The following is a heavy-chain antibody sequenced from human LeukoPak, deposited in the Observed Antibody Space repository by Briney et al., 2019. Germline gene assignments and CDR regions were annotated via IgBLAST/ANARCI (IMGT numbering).Heavy chain of an antibody. Sequence: SETLSLTCAVYGGSFSGYYWSWIRQPPGEGLEWIGEINHSGSTNYNPSLKSRVTISVDTSKNQFSLKLSSATAADTAVYYCARAKRGSITGTTKIDYWGQGTLVTVSS. CDR1: GGSFSGYY. CDR3: ARAKRGSITGTTKIDY. V-gene: IGHV4-34*01. D-gene: IGHD1-7*01. J-gene: IGHJ4*02. CDR2: INHSGST.